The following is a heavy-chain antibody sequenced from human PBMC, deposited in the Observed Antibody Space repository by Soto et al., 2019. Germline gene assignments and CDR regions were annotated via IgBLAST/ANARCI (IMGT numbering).Heavy chain of an antibody. J-gene: IGHJ6*02. Sequence: ASVKVSSKASGYTFTSYYMHWVRQAPGQGLEWMGIINPSGGSTSYAQKFQGRVTMTRDTSTSTVYMELSSLRSEDTAVYYCARDDEGGSGYLLSYYYYYGMDVWGQGTTVTVSS. CDR1: GYTFTSYY. D-gene: IGHD3-3*01. V-gene: IGHV1-46*01. CDR2: INPSGGST. CDR3: ARDDEGGSGYLLSYYYYYGMDV.